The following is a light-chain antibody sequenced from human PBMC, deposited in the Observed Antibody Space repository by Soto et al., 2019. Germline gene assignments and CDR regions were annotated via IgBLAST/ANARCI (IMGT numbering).Light chain of an antibody. V-gene: IGKV2-28*01. CDR1: QSLLHSNGYNY. CDR3: MQALPIPYT. Sequence: IVMTQSPLSLPVTPGEPASISCKSSQSLLHSNGYNYLDWYLQKPGQSPQLLIYLGSNRASGVPDRFSGSGSGTDFTLKISRVEAEDVGVYYCMQALPIPYTFGQGTKLEI. J-gene: IGKJ2*01. CDR2: LGS.